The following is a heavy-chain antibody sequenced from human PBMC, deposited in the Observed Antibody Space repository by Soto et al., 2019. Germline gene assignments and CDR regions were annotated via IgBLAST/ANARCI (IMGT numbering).Heavy chain of an antibody. CDR1: GGSFSGYY. CDR3: ARGWLGYCSSTSCYARLGFDY. CDR2: INHSGST. V-gene: IGHV4-34*01. J-gene: IGHJ4*02. D-gene: IGHD2-2*01. Sequence: SETLSLTCAVYGGSFSGYYWSWIRQPPGKGLEWIGEINHSGSTNYNPSLKSRVTISVDTSKNQFSLKLSSVTAADTAVYYCARGWLGYCSSTSCYARLGFDYWGQGTLVTVSS.